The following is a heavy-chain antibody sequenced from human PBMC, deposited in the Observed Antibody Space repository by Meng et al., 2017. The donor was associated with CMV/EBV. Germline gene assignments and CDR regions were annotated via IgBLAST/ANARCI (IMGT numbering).Heavy chain of an antibody. Sequence: QVQLQESGPGLVKPSQTLSLTCTVSGGSISSGDYYWSWIRQPPGKGLEWIGYIYYSGSTYYNPSLKSRVTISVDTSKNQFSLKLSSVTAADTAVYYCARAVSGITMIVVAEYYFDYWGQGTLVTFSS. CDR1: GGSISSGDYY. V-gene: IGHV4-30-4*08. CDR2: IYYSGST. CDR3: ARAVSGITMIVVAEYYFDY. D-gene: IGHD3-22*01. J-gene: IGHJ4*02.